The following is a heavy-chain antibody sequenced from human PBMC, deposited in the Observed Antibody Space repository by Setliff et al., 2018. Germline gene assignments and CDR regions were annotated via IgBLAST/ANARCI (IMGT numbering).Heavy chain of an antibody. CDR1: GYTLTELS. CDR3: ATLAFTYYYDSSGYYPHDY. D-gene: IGHD3-22*01. V-gene: IGHV1-24*01. CDR2: FDPEDGET. Sequence: GASVKVSCKVSGYTLTELSMHWVRQAPGKGLEWMGGFDPEDGETIYAQKFQGRVTMTEDTSTDTAYMGLSSLRSEDTAVYYCATLAFTYYYDSSGYYPHDYWGQGTLVTVSS. J-gene: IGHJ4*02.